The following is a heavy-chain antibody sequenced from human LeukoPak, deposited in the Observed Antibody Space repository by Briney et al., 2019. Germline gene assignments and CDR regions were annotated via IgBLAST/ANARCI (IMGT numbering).Heavy chain of an antibody. CDR2: IIPIFGTA. V-gene: IGHV1-69*13. J-gene: IGHJ4*02. CDR3: ARGTSSTTKRFGVAAAGREDY. CDR1: GGTFSSYA. Sequence: GASVKVSCKASGGTFSSYAISWVRQAPGQGLEWMGGIIPIFGTANYAQKFQGRVTITADESTSTAYMELSRLRSDDTAVYYCARGTSSTTKRFGVAAAGREDYWGQGTLVTVSS. D-gene: IGHD6-13*01.